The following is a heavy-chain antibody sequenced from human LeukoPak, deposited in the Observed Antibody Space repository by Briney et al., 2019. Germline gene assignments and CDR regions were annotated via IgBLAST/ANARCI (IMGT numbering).Heavy chain of an antibody. V-gene: IGHV3-21*01. D-gene: IGHD6-13*01. J-gene: IGHJ5*02. CDR2: ISSSSSYI. CDR1: GFTFSSYS. CDR3: ARVFGQQLAFDP. Sequence: GGSLRLSCAASGFTFSSYSMNWVRQAPGKGLEWVSSISSSSSYIYYADSVKGRFTISRDNAKNSLYLQMNSLRAEDTAVYYCARVFGQQLAFDPWGQGTLVTVS.